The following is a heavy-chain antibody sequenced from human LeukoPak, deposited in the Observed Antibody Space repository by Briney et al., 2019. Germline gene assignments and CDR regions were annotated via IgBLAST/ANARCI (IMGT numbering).Heavy chain of an antibody. CDR3: ARESSGYFY. CDR2: ISSSSSFR. J-gene: IGHJ4*02. D-gene: IGHD3-22*01. CDR1: GFNFSSYS. V-gene: IGHV3-21*01. Sequence: GGSLRLSCAASGFNFSSYSMNWVRQAPGKGLEWVSSISSSSSFRYYADSVKGRFTISRDNAKNSLYLQMNSLRAEDTAVYYRARESSGYFYWGQGTLDTVSS.